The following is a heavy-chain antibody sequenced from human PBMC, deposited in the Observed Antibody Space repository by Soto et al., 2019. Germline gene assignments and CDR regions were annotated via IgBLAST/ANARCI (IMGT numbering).Heavy chain of an antibody. D-gene: IGHD1-26*01. CDR3: AREEKVGATFDY. Sequence: QVQLVQSGAEVKKPGASVKVSCKASGYTFTSYYMHWVRQAPGQGLEWMGIINPSGGSTSYAQKFKGRVTMTRDTSTSTVYMELSSLRSEDTAVYYCAREEKVGATFDYWGQGTLVTVSS. J-gene: IGHJ4*02. CDR2: INPSGGST. CDR1: GYTFTSYY. V-gene: IGHV1-46*01.